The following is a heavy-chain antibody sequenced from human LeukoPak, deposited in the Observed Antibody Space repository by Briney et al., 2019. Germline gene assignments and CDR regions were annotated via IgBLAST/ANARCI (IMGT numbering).Heavy chain of an antibody. D-gene: IGHD6-19*01. V-gene: IGHV1-2*02. CDR2: INAKSGGA. CDR1: GYPFTDYY. Sequence: ASVKVSCKASGYPFTDYYIYLVRQAPGQGLEWMGWINAKSGGAISAQKFQGRVTMTRDTSISTTHMELSSLTSDDTAVYFCARDRERDVAGFELDYWGQGTLVTVSS. J-gene: IGHJ4*02. CDR3: ARDRERDVAGFELDY.